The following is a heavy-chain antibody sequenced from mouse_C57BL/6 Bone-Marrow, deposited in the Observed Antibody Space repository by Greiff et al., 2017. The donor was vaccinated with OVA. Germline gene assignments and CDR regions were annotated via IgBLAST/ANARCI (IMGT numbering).Heavy chain of an antibody. Sequence: QVQLQQSGAELVRPGASVTLSCKASGYTFTDYEMHWVKQTPVHGLEWIGAIDPETGGTAYNQKFKGKAILTADKSSSTAYMELRSLTSEDSAVYYCTGGTDYDPNYWGQGTTLTVSS. J-gene: IGHJ2*01. CDR3: TGGTDYDPNY. D-gene: IGHD2-4*01. V-gene: IGHV1-15*01. CDR2: IDPETGGT. CDR1: GYTFTDYE.